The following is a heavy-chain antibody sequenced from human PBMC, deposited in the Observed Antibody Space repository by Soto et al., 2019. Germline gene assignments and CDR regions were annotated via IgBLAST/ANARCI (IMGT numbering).Heavy chain of an antibody. D-gene: IGHD4-17*01. V-gene: IGHV3-48*01. CDR3: ARALKDYGDSYYLDY. Sequence: EVQLVESGGGLVQPGGSLRLSCAASGFTFSSYSMNWVRQAPGKGLEWGSYINSSSSTIYYADSVKARFTISRDHAKNSLDLQMNSMRAEDTAVYYCARALKDYGDSYYLDYGGQGTLVIVSS. CDR2: INSSSSTI. CDR1: GFTFSSYS. J-gene: IGHJ4*02.